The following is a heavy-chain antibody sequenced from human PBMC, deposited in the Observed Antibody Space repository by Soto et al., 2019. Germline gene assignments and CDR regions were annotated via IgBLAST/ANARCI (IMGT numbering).Heavy chain of an antibody. J-gene: IGHJ3*02. V-gene: IGHV3-33*01. CDR2: VWNDGTTE. Sequence: QLQLVESGGGVVQSGRSLRLSCETSGFTFSTYGMHWVRQAPGKGLEWVALVWNDGTTEHYADSVKGRFPISKDNSKNTLYLERSSLRVENTAVYSCARDTNGGSFDIWGQGTMVTVSS. CDR1: GFTFSTYG. CDR3: ARDTNGGSFDI. D-gene: IGHD2-8*01.